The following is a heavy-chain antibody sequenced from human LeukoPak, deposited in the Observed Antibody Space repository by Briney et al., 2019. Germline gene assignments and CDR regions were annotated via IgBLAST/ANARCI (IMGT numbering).Heavy chain of an antibody. J-gene: IGHJ4*02. CDR2: ISYDGSSK. CDR3: AKVGASEWSILLGPIHY. D-gene: IGHD2-8*01. CDR1: GFTFSNYG. V-gene: IGHV3-30*18. Sequence: GGSLRLSCAASGFTFSNYGMHWVRQAPGKGLEWVAVISYDGSSKYYADSVKGRFTISRDNSKNTLYLQMSRLRPEDTAVYYCAKVGASEWSILLGPIHYWGQGTLVSVSS.